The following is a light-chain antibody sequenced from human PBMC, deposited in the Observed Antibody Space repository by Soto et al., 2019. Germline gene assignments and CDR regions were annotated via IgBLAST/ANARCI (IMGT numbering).Light chain of an antibody. Sequence: QSALAQPASVSGSPGQSITISCTGTSSDIGRYNLVSWYQQYPGEAPKLVIYDVTKRPSGVSDRFSASKSGNTASLTISGLPAEDEADYYCCSHAGRGSVLFGGGTKLTVL. J-gene: IGLJ2*01. CDR3: CSHAGRGSVL. CDR1: SSDIGRYNL. V-gene: IGLV2-23*02. CDR2: DVT.